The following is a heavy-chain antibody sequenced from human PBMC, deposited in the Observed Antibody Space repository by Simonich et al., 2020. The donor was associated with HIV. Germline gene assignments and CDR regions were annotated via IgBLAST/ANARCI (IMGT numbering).Heavy chain of an antibody. CDR1: GYTFTGYD. Sequence: QMQLVQSGAEVRKPGASVKVYCKASGYTFTGYDVYRERQSPGKGLEWMGRIKPKSGGTNYAQKFQGRVTMTRDTAISTAYMEMSSLTSDDTAVYYCAGVVYSSSWYDYWGQGTLVTVSS. V-gene: IGHV1-2*06. CDR3: AGVVYSSSWYDY. CDR2: IKPKSGGT. D-gene: IGHD6-13*01. J-gene: IGHJ4*02.